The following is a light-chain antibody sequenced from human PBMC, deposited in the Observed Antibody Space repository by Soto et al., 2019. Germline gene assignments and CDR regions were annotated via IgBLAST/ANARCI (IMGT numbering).Light chain of an antibody. V-gene: IGKV3-15*01. Sequence: EIVMTQSPATLSVSPGDTATLFCRASQSIGSNLAWYQQKPGQAPRLLIHGASTRATGVPSRFNGSGSGTDFTLTISSLQSEDFAVYYCQRYNDWPPWTFGQGTEV. J-gene: IGKJ1*01. CDR3: QRYNDWPPWT. CDR2: GAS. CDR1: QSIGSN.